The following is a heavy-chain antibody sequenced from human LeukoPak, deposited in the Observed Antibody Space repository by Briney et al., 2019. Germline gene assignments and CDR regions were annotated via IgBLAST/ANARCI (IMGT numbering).Heavy chain of an antibody. D-gene: IGHD6-25*01. CDR3: ARDSGGNFDY. CDR1: GFTFSSYA. Sequence: GGSLRLSCAASGFTFSSYAMHWVRQAPGKGLEWVAVISYDGSNKYYADSVKGRFPISRDNSKNTLYLQMNSLRAEDTAVYYCARDSGGNFDYWGQGTLVTVSS. V-gene: IGHV3-30*04. CDR2: ISYDGSNK. J-gene: IGHJ4*02.